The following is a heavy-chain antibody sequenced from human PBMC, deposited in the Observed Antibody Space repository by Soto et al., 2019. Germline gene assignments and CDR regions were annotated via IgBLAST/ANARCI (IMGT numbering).Heavy chain of an antibody. CDR1: GFSLRTSGMR. Sequence: GSGPTLVNPTQTLTLTCTVSGFSLRTSGMRVSWIRQPPGKALEWLARIDWDDDKFYSTPLKTRLTISKDTSKNQVVLTMTKMDPVDTATYYCARMPSGYTMRDEDHYGMDVWGHGTTVTVSS. V-gene: IGHV2-70*04. CDR2: IDWDDDK. J-gene: IGHJ6*02. D-gene: IGHD5-12*01. CDR3: ARMPSGYTMRDEDHYGMDV.